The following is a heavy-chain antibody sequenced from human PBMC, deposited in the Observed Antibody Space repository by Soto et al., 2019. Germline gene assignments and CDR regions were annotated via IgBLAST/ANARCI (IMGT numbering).Heavy chain of an antibody. CDR3: ARGGAYCGGDCSQQYLDY. D-gene: IGHD2-21*02. Sequence: SETLSLTCTVSGGSVSSGSYYWSWIRQPPGKGLEWIGYIYYNGRTNYNPSLKSRVTLSADTSKNHFSLKLNSVTAADTAVYSCARGGAYCGGDCSQQYLDYCGHGTLVTVSS. CDR1: GGSVSSGSYY. CDR2: IYYNGRT. J-gene: IGHJ4*01. V-gene: IGHV4-61*03.